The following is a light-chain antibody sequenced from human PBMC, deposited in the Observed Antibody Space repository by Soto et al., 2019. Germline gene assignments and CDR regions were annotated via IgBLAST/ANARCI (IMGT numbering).Light chain of an antibody. CDR3: QQYGSSPRT. V-gene: IGKV4-1*01. CDR2: WAS. Sequence: DIVMTQSPDSLAVSLGERATINCKSSQSVLYSSNNKNYLGWYLQKPGQPPKLLIYWASTRESGVPDRFSGSGSGTDFTLTISRLEPEDFAVYYCQQYGSSPRTFGQGTKVDIK. J-gene: IGKJ1*01. CDR1: QSVLYSSNNKNY.